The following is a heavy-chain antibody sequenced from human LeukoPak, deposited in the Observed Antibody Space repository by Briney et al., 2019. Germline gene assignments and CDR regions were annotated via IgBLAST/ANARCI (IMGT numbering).Heavy chain of an antibody. D-gene: IGHD5-18*01. CDR1: GGSISSSSYY. CDR2: IYYSGNT. J-gene: IGHJ4*02. Sequence: PSETLSLTCTVSGGSISSSSYYWGWIRQPPGKGLERIGSIYYSGNTYYNPSLKSRVTISVDTSKNQFSLKLSSVTAADTAVYYCARARREYSYGYRPNEMGHYFDHWGQGTLVTVSS. V-gene: IGHV4-39*07. CDR3: ARARREYSYGYRPNEMGHYFDH.